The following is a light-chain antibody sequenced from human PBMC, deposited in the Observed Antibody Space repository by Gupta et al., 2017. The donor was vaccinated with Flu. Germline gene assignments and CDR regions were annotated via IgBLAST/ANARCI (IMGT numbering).Light chain of an antibody. V-gene: IGLV3-1*01. CDR3: QAWDSSTVV. J-gene: IGLJ2*01. CDR2: KDS. Sequence: SPRNTTSITCSGDKFGDKYAYWHQQKPGHLLLLVIYKDSNRASATPFRFSASDSATTATLTMRGTQAVDDDYYYSQAWDSSTVVFGGGTKLTVL. CDR1: KFGDKY.